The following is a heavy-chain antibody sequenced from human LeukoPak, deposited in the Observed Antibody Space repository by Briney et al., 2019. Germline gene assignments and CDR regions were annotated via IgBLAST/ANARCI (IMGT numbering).Heavy chain of an antibody. Sequence: PGGSLRLSCAASGFTFSSYGMKWVRQAPGKGLEWVSSISSSSSYIYYADSVKGRFTISRDNAKNSLYLQMNSLRAEDTAVYYCASSSSWYSTYPDYWGQGTLVTVSS. V-gene: IGHV3-21*01. CDR2: ISSSSSYI. CDR3: ASSSSWYSTYPDY. CDR1: GFTFSSYG. D-gene: IGHD6-13*01. J-gene: IGHJ4*02.